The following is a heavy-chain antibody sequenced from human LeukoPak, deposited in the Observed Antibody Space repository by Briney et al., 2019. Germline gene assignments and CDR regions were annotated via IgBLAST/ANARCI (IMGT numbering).Heavy chain of an antibody. J-gene: IGHJ6*02. CDR1: GFTFSSIW. D-gene: IGHD3-16*01. CDR2: IKHDGSET. Sequence: GGSLRLSCATSGFTFSSIWMSWVRQAPGQGLEWVANIKHDGSETNDVDSVKGRFTISRDNAKNSLHLQMNSLRVEDTAVYYCAKNGGPHGRDVWGQGTTVTVSS. V-gene: IGHV3-7*02. CDR3: AKNGGPHGRDV.